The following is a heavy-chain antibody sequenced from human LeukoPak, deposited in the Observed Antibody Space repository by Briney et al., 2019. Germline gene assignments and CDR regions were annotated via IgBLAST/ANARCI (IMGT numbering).Heavy chain of an antibody. Sequence: SQTLSHTCTVSGGSICSVGYYWSWIRQHPGKGLEWIGYIYYSGSTYYNPSLKSRVTISVDTSKNQFSLKLSSVTAADTAVYYCARYYSNLEYFDYWGQGTLVTVSS. CDR3: ARYYSNLEYFDY. V-gene: IGHV4-31*03. CDR2: IYYSGST. D-gene: IGHD4-11*01. J-gene: IGHJ4*02. CDR1: GGSICSVGYY.